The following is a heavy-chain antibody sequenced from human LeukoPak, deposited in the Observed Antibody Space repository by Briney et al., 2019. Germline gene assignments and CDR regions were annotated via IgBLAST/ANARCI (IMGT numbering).Heavy chain of an antibody. CDR3: TLRYSYGSSGYYYVRDAFDI. V-gene: IGHV3-53*01. D-gene: IGHD3-22*01. J-gene: IGHJ3*02. CDR1: GFTVSSNY. Sequence: PGGSLRLSCAASGFTVSSNYMSWVRQAPGKGLEWVSVIYSGGSTYCADSVKGQFTIPRDNSKNTLYLQMTCLKAEDTAVYYCTLRYSYGSSGYYYVRDAFDIWGQGTMVTVSS. CDR2: IYSGGST.